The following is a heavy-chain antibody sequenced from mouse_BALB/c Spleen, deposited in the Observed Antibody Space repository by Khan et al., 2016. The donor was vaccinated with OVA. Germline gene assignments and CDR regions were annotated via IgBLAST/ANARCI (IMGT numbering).Heavy chain of an antibody. J-gene: IGHJ3*01. D-gene: IGHD3-1*01. V-gene: IGHV1-54*01. Sequence: QVQLQQSGAELVRPGTSVKVSCKASGYAFTNYLIEWVKQRPGQGLEWIGVINPGSGGTNYNEKFKGKATLTADKSSSTAYMQLRSLTSDDTAVYFCTRGGFGGFAYWCQGTLVTVSA. CDR1: GYAFTNYL. CDR3: TRGGFGGFAY. CDR2: INPGSGGT.